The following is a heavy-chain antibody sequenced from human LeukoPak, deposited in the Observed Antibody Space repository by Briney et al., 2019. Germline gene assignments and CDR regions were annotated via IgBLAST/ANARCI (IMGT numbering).Heavy chain of an antibody. CDR2: IYYSGST. CDR3: ARAPGGYGSGSRGAFDI. V-gene: IGHV4-59*01. D-gene: IGHD3-10*01. Sequence: SETLSLTCAVYGGSFSGYYWSWIRQPLGKGLEWIGYIYYSGSTNYNPPLESRVTISVDTSKNQFSLKLSSMTAADTAAYYCARAPGGYGSGSRGAFDIWGQGTIVTVSS. CDR1: GGSFSGYY. J-gene: IGHJ3*02.